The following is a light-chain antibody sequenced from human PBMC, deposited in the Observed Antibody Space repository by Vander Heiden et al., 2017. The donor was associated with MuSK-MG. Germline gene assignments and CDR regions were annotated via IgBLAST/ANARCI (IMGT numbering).Light chain of an antibody. CDR2: GAS. CDR1: RSVASNS. J-gene: IGKJ1*01. V-gene: IGKV3-20*01. Sequence: ENLLTQSPGTLSLSLGERATLSCRASRSVASNSVAWYQKRPGQPPRLLIYGASIRATGIPDRFSGSGSGTDFTLTINRLEPEDFSMFYCQQYASSPWTFGQGTKMEVK. CDR3: QQYASSPWT.